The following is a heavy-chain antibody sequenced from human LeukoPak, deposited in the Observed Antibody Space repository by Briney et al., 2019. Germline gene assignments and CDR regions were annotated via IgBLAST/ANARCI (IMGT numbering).Heavy chain of an antibody. D-gene: IGHD2-2*01. CDR3: ASRGRVVVPAAISYFDY. Sequence: PSETLSLTCAVYGGSFSGYYWSWIRQAPGKGLEWIGEINHSGSTNYNPSLKSRVTISVDTSKNQFSLKLSSVTAADTAVYYCASRGRVVVPAAISYFDYWGQGTLVTVSS. J-gene: IGHJ4*02. CDR2: INHSGST. V-gene: IGHV4-34*01. CDR1: GGSFSGYY.